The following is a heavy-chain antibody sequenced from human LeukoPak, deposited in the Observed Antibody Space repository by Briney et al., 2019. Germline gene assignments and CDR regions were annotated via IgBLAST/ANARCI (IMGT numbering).Heavy chain of an antibody. J-gene: IGHJ4*02. D-gene: IGHD1-26*01. CDR3: ARDHRSGSYSFDY. CDR2: IYSGGST. V-gene: IGHV3-66*01. CDR1: GFTVSSNY. Sequence: GGSLRLSCAASGFTVSSNYMSWVRQAPGKRLEWVSVIYSGGSTYYADSVKGRFTISRDNSKNTLYLQMNSLRAEDTAVYYCARDHRSGSYSFDYWGQGTLVTVSS.